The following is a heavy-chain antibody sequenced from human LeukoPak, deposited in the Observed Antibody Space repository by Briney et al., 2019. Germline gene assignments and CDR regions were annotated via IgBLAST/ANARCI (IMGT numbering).Heavy chain of an antibody. CDR3: AKDPGYSSGWTYYYYGMDV. CDR1: GFTFSSYG. Sequence: GGSLRLSCAAPGFTFSSYGMHWVRQAPGKGLEWVAVISYDGSNKYYADSVKGRFTISRDNSKNTLYLQMNSLRGEDTAVYYCAKDPGYSSGWTYYYYGMDVWGQGTAVTVSS. V-gene: IGHV3-30*18. J-gene: IGHJ6*02. CDR2: ISYDGSNK. D-gene: IGHD6-19*01.